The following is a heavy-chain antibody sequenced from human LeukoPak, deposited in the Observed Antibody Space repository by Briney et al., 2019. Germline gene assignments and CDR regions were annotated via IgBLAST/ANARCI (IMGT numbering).Heavy chain of an antibody. V-gene: IGHV4-34*01. Sequence: PSETLSLTCAVYGGSFSGYYWSWIRQPPGKGLEWIGEINHSGSTNYNPSLKSRVTISVDTSKNQFSLKLSSVTAADTAVYYCARFANGASDYYGMDVWGQGTTVTVSS. D-gene: IGHD1-1*01. CDR1: GGSFSGYY. CDR3: ARFANGASDYYGMDV. J-gene: IGHJ6*02. CDR2: INHSGST.